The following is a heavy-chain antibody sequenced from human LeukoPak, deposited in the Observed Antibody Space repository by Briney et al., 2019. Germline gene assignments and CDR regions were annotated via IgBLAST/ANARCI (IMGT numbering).Heavy chain of an antibody. CDR2: INGGNGNT. D-gene: IGHD6-19*01. J-gene: IGHJ4*02. Sequence: GASVKVSCKASGYSFISSGMHWVRQAPGQRLEWMGWINGGNGNTKYAQTFQGRVTIIRDTSASTAYMELSSLNSEDTAVYYCASQPVTGTFGNYWGQGTLVTVSS. CDR1: GYSFISSG. V-gene: IGHV1-3*01. CDR3: ASQPVTGTFGNY.